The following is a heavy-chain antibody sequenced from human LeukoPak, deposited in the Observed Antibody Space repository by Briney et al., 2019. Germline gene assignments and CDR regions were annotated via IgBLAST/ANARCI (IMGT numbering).Heavy chain of an antibody. D-gene: IGHD3-10*01. CDR1: GFTFSSYA. CDR2: ISGSGGST. Sequence: PGGSLRLSCAASGFTFSSYAMSWVRQAPGKGLEWVSAISGSGGSTYYADSVKGRFTISRDNSKNTLYLQMNSLRAEDTAVYYCAKGGVYYGSGSYTAGRFDYWGQGTLVTVSS. CDR3: AKGGVYYGSGSYTAGRFDY. V-gene: IGHV3-23*01. J-gene: IGHJ4*02.